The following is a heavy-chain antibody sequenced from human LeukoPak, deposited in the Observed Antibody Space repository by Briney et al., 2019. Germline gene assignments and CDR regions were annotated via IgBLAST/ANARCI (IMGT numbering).Heavy chain of an antibody. CDR3: ARTASYYNNYYFDY. D-gene: IGHD3-10*01. Sequence: SETLSLTGTVSGFSISSGYYWGWIRQPPGKGLEWIGSIHHSGSTYYNPSLKSRVTISVDTSKNQFSLKLNSVTAADTAVYYCARTASYYNNYYFDYWGQGTLVTVSS. V-gene: IGHV4-38-2*02. CDR2: IHHSGST. J-gene: IGHJ4*02. CDR1: GFSISSGYY.